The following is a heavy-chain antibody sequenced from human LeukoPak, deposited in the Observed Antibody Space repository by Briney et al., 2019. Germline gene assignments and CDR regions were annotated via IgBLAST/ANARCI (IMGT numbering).Heavy chain of an antibody. J-gene: IGHJ4*02. CDR1: GFTFTGHY. D-gene: IGHD4-23*01. CDR3: VREGNEVLTKDFDS. V-gene: IGHV1-2*02. CDR2: INPHSGGT. Sequence: GASVKVSCKASGFTFTGHYIHWVRQAPGQGLEWMGYINPHSGGTNSPQKFQGRVTLTTDTPISAAYMELSSLISDDTAMYYCVREGNEVLTKDFDSWGQGTLVTVSS.